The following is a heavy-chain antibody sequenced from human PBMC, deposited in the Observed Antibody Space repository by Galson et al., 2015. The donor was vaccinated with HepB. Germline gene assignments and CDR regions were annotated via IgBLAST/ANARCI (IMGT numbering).Heavy chain of an antibody. CDR2: IYYTGNT. CDR1: GASISSSLYY. V-gene: IGHV4-39*07. J-gene: IGHJ4*02. Sequence: TLSLTCTVSGASISSSLYYWVWVRQPPEKGLEWIGSIYYTGNTYYKSSLKSRVTISADMSKNQFSLKVNSVTATDTAVYYCARAAGDSSTYANDYWGQGALITVSS. D-gene: IGHD5-18*01. CDR3: ARAAGDSSTYANDY.